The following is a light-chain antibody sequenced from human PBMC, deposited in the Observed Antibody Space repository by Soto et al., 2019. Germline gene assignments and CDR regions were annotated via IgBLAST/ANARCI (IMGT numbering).Light chain of an antibody. CDR2: KAS. Sequence: IQMTQSPSTLSASVGDRVAITCRASQSIGIWLAWYQQKPGKAPSFLIYKASSLESGVPSRFSGSGYGTEFTLTIISLQPDDFATYYCQQYNDYSWTFGQGTKVEIK. CDR1: QSIGIW. J-gene: IGKJ1*01. V-gene: IGKV1-5*03. CDR3: QQYNDYSWT.